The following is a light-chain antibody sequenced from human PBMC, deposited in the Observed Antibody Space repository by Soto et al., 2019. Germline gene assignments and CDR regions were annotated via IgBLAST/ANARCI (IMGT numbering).Light chain of an antibody. CDR3: CSYAGSVDV. CDR2: EGT. J-gene: IGLJ1*01. CDR1: SSDIGSHYL. Sequence: QSALTQPASVSGSPGQSITISCTGTSSDIGSHYLVSWYQQHPGKAPKLMIYEGTKRPSGVSNRFSGSKSGNTASLTISGLQAEDEADYFCCSYAGSVDVFGPGTKLTVL. V-gene: IGLV2-23*01.